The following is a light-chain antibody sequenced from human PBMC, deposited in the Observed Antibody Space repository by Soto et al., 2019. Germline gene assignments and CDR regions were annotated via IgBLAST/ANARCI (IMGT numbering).Light chain of an antibody. J-gene: IGLJ1*01. CDR2: DVS. CDR1: SSDVGGYNY. CDR3: SSYTSSSTLYV. Sequence: QSVLTQPASVSGSPGQSITISCTGTSSDVGGYNYVSWYQQHPGKAPKLMIYDVSNRPSGVSNRFSGSKSGNTASLTISGLQAEDEADYYCSSYTSSSTLYVFGTGTWSPS. V-gene: IGLV2-14*01.